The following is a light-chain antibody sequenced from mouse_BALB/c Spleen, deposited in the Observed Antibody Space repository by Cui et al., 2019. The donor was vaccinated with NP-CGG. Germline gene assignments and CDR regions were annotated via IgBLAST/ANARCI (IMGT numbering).Light chain of an antibody. CDR2: GTN. J-gene: IGLJ1*01. CDR3: ALWYSNHWV. V-gene: IGLV1*01. Sequence: QAVVTQESALTTSPGETVTLTCRSSTGAVTTSNYANWVQEKPDHLFPGLIGGTNNRAPGVPARFSGSLIGDKAALTITGAQTEDEALYFCALWYSNHWVFGGGTKLTVL. CDR1: TGAVTTSNY.